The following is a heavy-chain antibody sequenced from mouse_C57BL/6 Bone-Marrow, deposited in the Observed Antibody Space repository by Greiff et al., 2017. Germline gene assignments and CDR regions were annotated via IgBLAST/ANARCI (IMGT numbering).Heavy chain of an antibody. CDR2: IDPENGDT. V-gene: IGHV14-4*01. Sequence: EVQLQESGAELVRPGASVKLSCTASGFNIKDDYMHWVKQRPEQGLEWIGWIDPENGDTEYASKFQGKATITADTSSNTAYLQLSSLTSEDTAVYYCNYDYPYAMDYWGQGTSVTVSS. CDR3: NYDYPYAMDY. D-gene: IGHD2-4*01. CDR1: GFNIKDDY. J-gene: IGHJ4*01.